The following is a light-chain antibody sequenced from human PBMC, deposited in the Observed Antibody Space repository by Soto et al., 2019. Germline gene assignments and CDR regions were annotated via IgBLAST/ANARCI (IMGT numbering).Light chain of an antibody. CDR1: SSDIGSYYL. CDR2: EVT. J-gene: IGLJ2*01. CDR3: CSFAGSGTPVV. Sequence: QSALTQPASVSGSPGQSITISCTGTSSDIGSYYLVSWYQQHPGKAPKLMIYEVTKRPSGVSDRFSASKSGNTASLTISGLQPEDEADYYCCSFAGSGTPVVFGGGTQLTVL. V-gene: IGLV2-23*02.